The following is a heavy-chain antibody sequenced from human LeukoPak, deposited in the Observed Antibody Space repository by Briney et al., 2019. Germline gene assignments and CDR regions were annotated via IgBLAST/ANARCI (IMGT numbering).Heavy chain of an antibody. CDR3: ARDILSYSYYMDI. J-gene: IGHJ6*03. V-gene: IGHV4-59*11. D-gene: IGHD3-10*01. Sequence: SETLSLTCTVSGGSISSHYWSWIRQPPGNRLEWIGYTYYSGITNYNPSLKSRVTISVDTSKNQFSLKLGSVTAADTAVYYCARDILSYSYYMDIWGKGTAVTVSS. CDR1: GGSISSHY. CDR2: TYYSGIT.